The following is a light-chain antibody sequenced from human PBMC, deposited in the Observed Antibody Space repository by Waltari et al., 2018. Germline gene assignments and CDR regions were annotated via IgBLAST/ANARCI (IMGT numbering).Light chain of an antibody. CDR2: DVS. CDR1: SSDVGGYNY. Sequence: QSALTQPASVSGSPGQSITLSCPGTSSDVGGYNYVPWYQHHPGKAPKLMIYDVSNRPSGVSNRFSGSKSGNTASLTISGLQAEDEADYYCSSYTSSSTLWVFGGGTKLTVL. V-gene: IGLV2-14*03. CDR3: SSYTSSSTLWV. J-gene: IGLJ3*02.